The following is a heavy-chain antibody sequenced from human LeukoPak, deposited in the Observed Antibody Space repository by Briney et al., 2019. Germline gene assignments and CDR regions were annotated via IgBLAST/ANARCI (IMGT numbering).Heavy chain of an antibody. CDR3: ARVQYSSGWGYFDY. CDR1: GGTFSSYA. CDR2: IIPIFGTA. J-gene: IGHJ4*02. V-gene: IGHV1-69*05. D-gene: IGHD6-19*01. Sequence: GASVKVSCKASGGTFSSYAISWVRQAPGQGLEWMGGIIPIFGTANYAQKFQGRVTITTDESTSTAYMELSSLRSEDTAVYYCARVQYSSGWGYFDYWGQGPLVTVSS.